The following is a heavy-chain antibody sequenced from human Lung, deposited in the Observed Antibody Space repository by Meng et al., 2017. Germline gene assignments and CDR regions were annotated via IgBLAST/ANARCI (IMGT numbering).Heavy chain of an antibody. CDR3: AKDLGASSSYYFDY. V-gene: IGHV3-23*04. Sequence: EVQGVESGGGVVQPGGSWRRACAASGFTFSGYAMTWVRQAPGKGLEWVSSVSGSDDIAYYGDSVKGRVTISRDNSKNTLYLQMNSLRAEDTAVYFCAKDLGASSSYYFDYWGQGTLVTVSS. CDR2: VSGSDDIA. D-gene: IGHD6-6*01. CDR1: GFTFSGYA. J-gene: IGHJ4*02.